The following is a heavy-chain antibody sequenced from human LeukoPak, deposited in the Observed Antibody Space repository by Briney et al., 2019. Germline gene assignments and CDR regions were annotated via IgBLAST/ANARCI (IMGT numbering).Heavy chain of an antibody. CDR1: GYTFTSYG. CDR2: ISAYNGNT. Sequence: GASVKVSCKASGYTFTSYGISWVRQAPGQGLEWMGWISAYNGNTNYAQKLQGRVTMTTDTSTSTAYMELRSLRSDDTAVYYCAREQWLGRGGVDAFDIWGQGTMVTVSS. CDR3: AREQWLGRGGVDAFDI. V-gene: IGHV1-18*01. D-gene: IGHD6-19*01. J-gene: IGHJ3*02.